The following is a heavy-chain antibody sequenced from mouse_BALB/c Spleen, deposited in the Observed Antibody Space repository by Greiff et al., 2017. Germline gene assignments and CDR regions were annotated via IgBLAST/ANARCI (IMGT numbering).Heavy chain of an antibody. V-gene: IGHV14-3*02. J-gene: IGHJ3*01. CDR2: IDPANGNT. CDR1: GFNIKDTY. CDR3: ASLWLRRAWFAY. D-gene: IGHD2-2*01. Sequence: EVQLQQSGAELVKPGASVKLSCTASGFNIKDTYMHWVKQRPEQGLEWIGRIDPANGNTKYDPKFQGKATITADTSSNTAYLQLSSLTSEDTAVYYCASLWLRRAWFAYWGQGTLVTVSA.